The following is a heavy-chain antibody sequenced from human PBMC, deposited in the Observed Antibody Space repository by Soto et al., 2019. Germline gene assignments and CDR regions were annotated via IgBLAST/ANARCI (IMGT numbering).Heavy chain of an antibody. CDR3: AKDRGLAESGRWSHYYYGMDV. J-gene: IGHJ6*02. Sequence: GSLRLSCVASGFTLTNNGMHWVRQAAGQGLERWAVISSDGSSKYYGDYVRGRFTISRDNSKNTLFLEMNSLRSEDTAVYYCAKDRGLAESGRWSHYYYGMDVWGQGTTVTVSS. V-gene: IGHV3-30*18. CDR1: GFTLTNNG. D-gene: IGHD1-26*01. CDR2: ISSDGSSK.